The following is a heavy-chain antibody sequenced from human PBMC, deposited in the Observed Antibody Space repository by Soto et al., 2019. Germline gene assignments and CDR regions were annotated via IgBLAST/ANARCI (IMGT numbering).Heavy chain of an antibody. J-gene: IGHJ4*02. V-gene: IGHV3-15*01. Sequence: GGSLRLSCAVSGFTFSKDWMSWVRQAPGKGLEWVGRIKGEADGGTTDYAAPVKGRITISRDHSKDTLYLQMNSLKTEDTAVYYCTTGLSNGYYNFDYWGQGT. CDR1: GFTFSKDW. D-gene: IGHD3-22*01. CDR2: IKGEADGGTT. CDR3: TTGLSNGYYNFDY.